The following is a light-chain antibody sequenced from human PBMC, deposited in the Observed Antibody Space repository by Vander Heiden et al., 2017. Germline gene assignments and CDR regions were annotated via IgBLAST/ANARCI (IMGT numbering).Light chain of an antibody. CDR1: SSNIGNSY. Sequence: QSVLPHPPSVSAAPGQKVTISCSGSSSNIGNSYVSWYQQLPGTAPKLLIYDNNKRPSGMPDRFSGSKSGTSATLGITGLQTGDEADYYCGSWDNSLSAYVFGTGTKVTVL. V-gene: IGLV1-51*01. CDR2: DNN. J-gene: IGLJ1*01. CDR3: GSWDNSLSAYV.